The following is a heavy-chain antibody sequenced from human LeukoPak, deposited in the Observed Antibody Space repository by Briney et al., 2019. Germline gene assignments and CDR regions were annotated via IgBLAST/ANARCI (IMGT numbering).Heavy chain of an antibody. Sequence: GASVKVSCKVSGYTLTELSMHWVRQAPGKGLEWMGGFDPEDGETIYAQKFQGRVTMTEVTTTDTAYMELSSLRSEDTAVYYCATVYSSGWFFDYWGQGTLVTVSS. D-gene: IGHD6-19*01. CDR2: FDPEDGET. V-gene: IGHV1-24*01. CDR1: GYTLTELS. J-gene: IGHJ4*02. CDR3: ATVYSSGWFFDY.